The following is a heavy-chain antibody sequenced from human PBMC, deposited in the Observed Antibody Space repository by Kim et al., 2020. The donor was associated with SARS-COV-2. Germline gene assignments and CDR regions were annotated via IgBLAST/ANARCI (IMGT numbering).Heavy chain of an antibody. V-gene: IGHV3-30*18. CDR2: ISYDGSNK. J-gene: IGHJ6*02. Sequence: GGSLRLSCAASGFTFSSYGMHWVRQAPGKGLEWVAVISYDGSNKYYADSVKGRFTISRDNSKNTLYLQMNSLRAEDTAVYYCAKDLRYSSSWYWGYYGMDVWGQGTTVTVSS. D-gene: IGHD6-13*01. CDR3: AKDLRYSSSWYWGYYGMDV. CDR1: GFTFSSYG.